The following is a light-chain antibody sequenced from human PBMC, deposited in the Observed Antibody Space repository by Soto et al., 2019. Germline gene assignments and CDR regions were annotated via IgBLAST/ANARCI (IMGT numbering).Light chain of an antibody. CDR1: SSNIGSNI. Sequence: QSVLTQPPSASGTPGQRVTISCSGSSSNIGSNIVNWYQQVPGTAPKLLIYSNNQWPSGVPDRFSGSKSGTSASLAISGLQSEDEADYYCGAWDDSLSVYVFGTGTKLTVL. J-gene: IGLJ1*01. CDR2: SNN. V-gene: IGLV1-44*01. CDR3: GAWDDSLSVYV.